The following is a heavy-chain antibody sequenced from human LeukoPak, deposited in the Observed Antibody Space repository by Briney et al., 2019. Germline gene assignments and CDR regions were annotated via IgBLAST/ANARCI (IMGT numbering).Heavy chain of an antibody. CDR2: ISYDGSSE. J-gene: IGHJ4*02. V-gene: IGHV3-30*18. CDR1: GFTFSNYG. Sequence: GRSLRLSCAASGFTFSNYGMQWVRQAPGKGLEWVAIISYDGSSEYSADSVKGRFTISGDNSKNTLYPQMNSLRAEDTAVYYCAKVRDYRNSPLDYWGQGTLVTVSS. D-gene: IGHD4/OR15-4a*01. CDR3: AKVRDYRNSPLDY.